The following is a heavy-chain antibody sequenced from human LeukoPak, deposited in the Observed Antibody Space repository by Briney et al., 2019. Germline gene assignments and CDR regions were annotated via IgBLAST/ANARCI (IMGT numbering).Heavy chain of an antibody. D-gene: IGHD4-11*01. CDR1: GDSISSYY. J-gene: IGHJ5*02. V-gene: IGHV4-4*09. CDR3: ARQREDSNWFDP. Sequence: SETLSLTCTVSGDSISSYYWTWIRQPPGRGLEWVGYIYTSGSTNFNPSLKSRVTMSVDPSKNQFSLKLSSVTAADTAVYYCARQREDSNWFDPWGQGTLVTVSS. CDR2: IYTSGST.